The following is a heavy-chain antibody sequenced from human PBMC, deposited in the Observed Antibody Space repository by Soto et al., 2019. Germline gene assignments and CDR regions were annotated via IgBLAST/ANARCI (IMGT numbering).Heavy chain of an antibody. Sequence: ASVKVSCKASGYTFTSYGIIWVRQAPGQGLEWMGKISAYNGNTKYAQKLQGRVTMTTDTSTSTAYMELRSLRNEDTAIYYCAKGLGGDYGVGWFDPWGQGPLVTVSS. CDR1: GYTFTSYG. J-gene: IGHJ5*02. V-gene: IGHV1-18*01. D-gene: IGHD4-17*01. CDR2: ISAYNGNT. CDR3: AKGLGGDYGVGWFDP.